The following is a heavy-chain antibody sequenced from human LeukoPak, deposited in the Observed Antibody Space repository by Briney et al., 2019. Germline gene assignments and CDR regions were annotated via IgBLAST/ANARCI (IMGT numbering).Heavy chain of an antibody. CDR1: GLTFGDYW. D-gene: IGHD6-19*01. Sequence: PGGSLRLSCAASGLTFGDYWMSWVRQAPDKGLEWVAVISYDGSNKYYADSVKGRFTISRDNSKNTLYLQMNSLRADDTAVYYCARDRDSSGWYEGFDYWGQGTLVTVSS. CDR2: ISYDGSNK. J-gene: IGHJ4*02. V-gene: IGHV3-30-3*01. CDR3: ARDRDSSGWYEGFDY.